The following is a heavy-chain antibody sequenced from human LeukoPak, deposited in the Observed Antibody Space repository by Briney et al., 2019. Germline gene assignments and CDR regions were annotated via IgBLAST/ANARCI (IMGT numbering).Heavy chain of an antibody. CDR2: IDHAGTT. J-gene: IGHJ3*02. D-gene: IGHD4-23*01. V-gene: IGHV4-39*01. CDR1: GGSIITNDYW. Sequence: SETLSLTCVVSGGSIITNDYWWGWIRQPPGKGLEWIGTIDHAGTTFYNVSLKSRVTISVGTSKDQVFLKLTSVTAADTAIYFCVRHADTVGTTAFDIWGHGTMVTVSS. CDR3: VRHADTVGTTAFDI.